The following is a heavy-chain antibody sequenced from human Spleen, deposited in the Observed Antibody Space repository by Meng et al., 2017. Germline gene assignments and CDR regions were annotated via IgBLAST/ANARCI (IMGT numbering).Heavy chain of an antibody. J-gene: IGHJ5*02. Sequence: QGQLQQWGAGLLKPSETLSLPCVVSGGSFSDYYWSWIRQPPGKGLEWIGEINHRGSTSYNPSLKSRVIISGDTSKNQFSLKLSSVTGADTAVYYCARGQLASSTFSATNWFDPWGQGTLVTVSS. D-gene: IGHD6-13*01. V-gene: IGHV4-34*01. CDR2: INHRGST. CDR3: ARGQLASSTFSATNWFDP. CDR1: GGSFSDYY.